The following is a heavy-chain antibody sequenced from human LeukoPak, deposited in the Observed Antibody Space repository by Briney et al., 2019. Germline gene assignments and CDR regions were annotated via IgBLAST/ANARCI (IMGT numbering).Heavy chain of an antibody. J-gene: IGHJ4*02. CDR1: GFTFSSYA. Sequence: GGSLRLSCAASGFTFSSYAMSWVRQAPGKGLEWVSAISGSGGSTYYADSVKGRFTISRDNSKNTLYLQMNSLRAEDTAVYYCAKDHRYFDWLLPLDYWGQGTLVTVSS. V-gene: IGHV3-23*01. CDR2: ISGSGGST. CDR3: AKDHRYFDWLLPLDY. D-gene: IGHD3-9*01.